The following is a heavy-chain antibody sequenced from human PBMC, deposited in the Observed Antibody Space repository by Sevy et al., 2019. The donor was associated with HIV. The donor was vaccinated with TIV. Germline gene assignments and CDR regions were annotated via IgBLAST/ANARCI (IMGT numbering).Heavy chain of an antibody. CDR3: AHSPPQYCSGGSCYFLFDY. V-gene: IGHV2-5*02. D-gene: IGHD2-15*01. J-gene: IGHJ4*02. Sequence: SGPTLVKPTQTLTLTCTFSGFSLSTSGVGVGWIRQPPGKALEWLALIYWDDDKRYSPSLKSRLTTTKDTSKNQVVLSKTNMDPVDTTTFYCAHSPPQYCSGGSCYFLFDYWGQGTLVTVSS. CDR1: GFSLSTSGVG. CDR2: IYWDDDK.